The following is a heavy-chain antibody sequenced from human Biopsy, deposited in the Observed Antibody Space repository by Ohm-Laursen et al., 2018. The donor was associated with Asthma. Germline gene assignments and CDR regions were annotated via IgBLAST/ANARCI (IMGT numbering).Heavy chain of an antibody. CDR1: GGTFNTYV. J-gene: IGHJ4*02. Sequence: GASVKVSCKSLGGTFNTYVIGWVRQAPGQGLEWLGGINFVFGTTTYTQKFQDRVTITADDSTSTVYMELSSLRSEDTAVYYCARKAGSCISRTCYSLDFWGQGTLVTVSS. V-gene: IGHV1-69*13. D-gene: IGHD2-2*01. CDR3: ARKAGSCISRTCYSLDF. CDR2: INFVFGTT.